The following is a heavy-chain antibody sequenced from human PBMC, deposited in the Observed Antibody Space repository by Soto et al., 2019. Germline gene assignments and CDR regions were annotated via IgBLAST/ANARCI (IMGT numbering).Heavy chain of an antibody. D-gene: IGHD2-15*01. Sequence: QVQLVQSGAEVKKPGSSVKVSCKASGGTFSSYAISWVRQAPGQGLEWMGGIIPIFGTANYAQKFQGRVTITADKFTSTAYMELSSLRSEDTAVYYCARDPPRAATANWFDPWGQGTLVTVSS. J-gene: IGHJ5*02. CDR2: IIPIFGTA. CDR3: ARDPPRAATANWFDP. CDR1: GGTFSSYA. V-gene: IGHV1-69*06.